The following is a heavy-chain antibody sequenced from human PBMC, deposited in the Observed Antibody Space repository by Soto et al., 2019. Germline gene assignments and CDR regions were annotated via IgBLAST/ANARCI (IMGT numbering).Heavy chain of an antibody. J-gene: IGHJ5*02. D-gene: IGHD2-8*02. CDR2: LIPILGIA. V-gene: IGHV1-69*08. CDR3: ARDRGVKWYGWSGWDLTDNWFDP. CDR1: GGTFSSYT. Sequence: QVQLVQSGAEVKKPGSSVKVSCKASGGTFSSYTISWVRQAPGQGLEWTGRLIPILGIANYAQKFQGRVTITADKSTSTAYMELSSLRSEDTAVYYWARDRGVKWYGWSGWDLTDNWFDPWGQGTLVTVSS.